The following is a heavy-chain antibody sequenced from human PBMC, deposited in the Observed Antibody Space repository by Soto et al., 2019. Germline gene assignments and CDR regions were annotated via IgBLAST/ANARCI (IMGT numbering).Heavy chain of an antibody. CDR3: AREPQYMSGWGPAFDV. CDR1: GYTFKGYG. J-gene: IGHJ3*01. D-gene: IGHD6-19*01. CDR2: ISGYNGNT. Sequence: QVHLVQSGTELRKPGASVRVSCEASGYTFKGYGISWLRQAPGQGLEWKGWISGYNGNTKYAQHLQGRVTLTTDTSTNPAYMELRSLRSDDTAVYYCAREPQYMSGWGPAFDVWGQGTTVIVSS. V-gene: IGHV1-18*01.